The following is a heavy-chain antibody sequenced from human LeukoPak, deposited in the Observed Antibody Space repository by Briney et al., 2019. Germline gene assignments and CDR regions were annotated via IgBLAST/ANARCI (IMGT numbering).Heavy chain of an antibody. CDR3: AREGTSGTHLNWFDP. CDR1: GGSISSYY. D-gene: IGHD1-1*01. CDR2: IYGSGST. J-gene: IGHJ5*02. Sequence: SETLSLTCTVSGGSISSYYWSWIRQPAGKGLEWIGHIYGSGSTNYNPSLKSRVTLSVDTSKNQFSLKLSSVTAADTAVYYCAREGTSGTHLNWFDPWGQGTLVTVSS. V-gene: IGHV4-59*01.